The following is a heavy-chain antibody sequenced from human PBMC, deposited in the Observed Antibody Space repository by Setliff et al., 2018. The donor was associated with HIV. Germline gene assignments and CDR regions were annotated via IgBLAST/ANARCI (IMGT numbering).Heavy chain of an antibody. Sequence: SVKVSCKASGVPFNYSFITWVRQAPGQGLEWMGGVVPTIHEATYAQKFQGRVTITADGSATTVYMEMSGLTSEDTAIYYCARGADASGYFYREYFQHWGQGTLVTVSS. J-gene: IGHJ1*01. CDR1: GVPFNYSF. CDR3: ARGADASGYFYREYFQH. V-gene: IGHV1-69*13. D-gene: IGHD3-22*01. CDR2: VVPTIHEA.